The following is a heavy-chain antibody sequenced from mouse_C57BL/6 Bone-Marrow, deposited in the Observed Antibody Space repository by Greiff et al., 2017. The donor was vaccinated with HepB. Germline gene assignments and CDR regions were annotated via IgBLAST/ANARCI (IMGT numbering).Heavy chain of an antibody. CDR1: GFNIKDDY. J-gene: IGHJ3*01. CDR3: TTDISY. Sequence: DVQLKESGAELVRPGASVKLSCTASGFNIKDDYMHWVKQRPEQGLEWIGWIDPENGDTEYASKFQGKATITADTSSNTAYLQLSSLTSEDTAVYYCTTDISYWGQGTLVTVSA. CDR2: IDPENGDT. V-gene: IGHV14-4*01.